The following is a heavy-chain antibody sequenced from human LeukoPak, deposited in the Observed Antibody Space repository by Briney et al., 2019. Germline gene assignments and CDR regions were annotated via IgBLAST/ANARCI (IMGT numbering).Heavy chain of an antibody. V-gene: IGHV1-69*05. CDR3: PWGAFTYYYDSSSLDY. J-gene: IGHJ4*02. CDR1: GGTFSSYA. CDR2: IIPIFGTA. Sequence: VASVKVSCKAFGGTFSSYAISWVRQAPGQGLEWMGGIIPIFGTANYAQKFQGRVTITTDESTSTGYMELSSLRSEDTAVYYCPWGAFTYYYDSSSLDYWGQGTLVTVSS. D-gene: IGHD3-22*01.